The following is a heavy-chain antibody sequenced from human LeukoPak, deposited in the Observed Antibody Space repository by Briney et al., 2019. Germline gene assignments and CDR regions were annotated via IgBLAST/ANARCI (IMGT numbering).Heavy chain of an antibody. J-gene: IGHJ4*02. D-gene: IGHD6-19*01. Sequence: GGTLRLSCAVSGFTFSTYWMSWVRQAPGKGLEWVANMKQDGNEEYYVDSVKGRFTISRDNAKNSLYLQMNSLRAEDTAVYYCARPYSSGWYGVFNYWGQGTLVTVSS. V-gene: IGHV3-7*05. CDR2: MKQDGNEE. CDR3: ARPYSSGWYGVFNY. CDR1: GFTFSTYW.